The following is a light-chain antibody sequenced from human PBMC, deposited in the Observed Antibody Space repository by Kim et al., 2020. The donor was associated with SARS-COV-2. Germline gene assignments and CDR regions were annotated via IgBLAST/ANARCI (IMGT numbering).Light chain of an antibody. CDR3: QQYNNWPLYT. CDR2: GAS. Sequence: VAPGERATLSCRASQSVSSNLAWYQQKPGQAPRLLIYGASTRATGIPARFSGSGSGTEFTLTISSLQSEDFAVYYCQQYNNWPLYTVGQGTKLEIK. CDR1: QSVSSN. J-gene: IGKJ2*01. V-gene: IGKV3D-15*01.